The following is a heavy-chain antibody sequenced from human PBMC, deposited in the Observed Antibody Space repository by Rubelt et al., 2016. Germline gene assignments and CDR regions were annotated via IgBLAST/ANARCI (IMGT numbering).Heavy chain of an antibody. V-gene: IGHV3-23*01. CDR1: GFTFSNFA. CDR2: ISGSGGGT. Sequence: EVQLLASGGGLAQPGGSLRLSCAASGFTFSNFAMTWVRQAPGKGLEWVSTISGSGGGTYYADSVKGRFTISSNNSKNTLYLQMNRLRAEDTAIYHCAKGEHEWLVRGIDYWGQGTLVTVSS. CDR3: AKGEHEWLVRGIDY. D-gene: IGHD6-19*01. J-gene: IGHJ4*02.